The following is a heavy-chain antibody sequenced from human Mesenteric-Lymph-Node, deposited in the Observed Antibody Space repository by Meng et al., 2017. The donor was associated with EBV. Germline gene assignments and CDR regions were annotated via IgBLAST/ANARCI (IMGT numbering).Heavy chain of an antibody. J-gene: IGHJ4*02. V-gene: IGHV1-18*01. CDR1: GYTFTNFG. Sequence: GQVGQFGGEMKKPGASVKVSCKAYGYTFTNFGITWVRQAPGQGLEWLGWISAYNSNTDYAQSLQGRVIITKDTSTSTAYMDLRSLRPDDTAVYYCARISDYDSSGLDYWGQGTLVTVSS. CDR2: ISAYNSNT. CDR3: ARISDYDSSGLDY. D-gene: IGHD3-22*01.